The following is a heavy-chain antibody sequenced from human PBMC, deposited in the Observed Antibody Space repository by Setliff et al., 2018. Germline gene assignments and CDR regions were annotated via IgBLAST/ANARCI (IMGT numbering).Heavy chain of an antibody. D-gene: IGHD3-10*01. Sequence: SETLSLTCTVSGDSISGSSSYWGWIRQPPGKGLEWIGTIYYSGSTYYNPSLKSRVTISVDTSKNQFSLKLSSVTAADTAVYYCARHHWGVIISWFDPWGQGTLVTVSS. CDR2: IYYSGST. CDR3: ARHHWGVIISWFDP. CDR1: GDSISGSSSY. V-gene: IGHV4-39*01. J-gene: IGHJ5*02.